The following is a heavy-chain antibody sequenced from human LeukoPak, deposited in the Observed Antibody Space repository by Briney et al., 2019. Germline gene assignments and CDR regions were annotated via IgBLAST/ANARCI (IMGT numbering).Heavy chain of an antibody. CDR1: GFTFSSYC. Sequence: GGSLRLSCAASGFTFSSYCMSWVRQAPGKGLEWVANIKQDGSEKYYVDSVKGRFTISRDNAKNSLYLQMNSLRAEDTAVYYCASGSSSSWYGGWGKGTTVTVSS. V-gene: IGHV3-7*01. J-gene: IGHJ6*04. D-gene: IGHD6-13*01. CDR3: ASGSSSSWYGG. CDR2: IKQDGSEK.